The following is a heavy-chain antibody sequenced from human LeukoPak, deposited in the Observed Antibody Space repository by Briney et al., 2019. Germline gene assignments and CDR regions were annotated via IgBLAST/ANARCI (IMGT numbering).Heavy chain of an antibody. V-gene: IGHV3-30*18. J-gene: IGHJ6*03. CDR2: ISYDGSNK. CDR3: AKDRCSNGVGCYYYYMDV. Sequence: PGRSLRLSCAASGFTFSSYGMHWVRQAPGKGLEWVAVISYDGSNKYYADSVKGRFSISRDRSKNILYLQMNSLRAEDTAVYYCAKDRCSNGVGCYYYYMDVWGKGTTVTISS. D-gene: IGHD2-8*01. CDR1: GFTFSSYG.